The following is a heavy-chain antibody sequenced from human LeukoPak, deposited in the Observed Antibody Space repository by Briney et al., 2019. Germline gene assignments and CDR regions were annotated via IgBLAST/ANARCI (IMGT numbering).Heavy chain of an antibody. CDR3: ARDREYLYYYYGMDV. V-gene: IGHV1-2*02. Sequence: ASVTVSCKASGYTFTGYYMHWVRQAPGQGLEWMGWINPNSGGTNYAQTFQGRVTMTRDTSISTAYMELSRLRSDDTAVYYCARDREYLYYYYGMDVWGQGTTVTVSS. J-gene: IGHJ6*02. CDR2: INPNSGGT. D-gene: IGHD2/OR15-2a*01. CDR1: GYTFTGYY.